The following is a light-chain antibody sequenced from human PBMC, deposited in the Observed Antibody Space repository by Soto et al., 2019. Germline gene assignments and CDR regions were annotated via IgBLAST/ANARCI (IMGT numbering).Light chain of an antibody. CDR1: SGHSSYI. Sequence: QSVLTQSSSASASLGSSVKLTCTLSSGHSSYIIAWHQQQPGKAPRHLMKLEGSGDYNKGSGVPDRFSGSSSGADRYLTISSLQSEDEADYYCETWDSNSVIFGGGTKLTVL. CDR3: ETWDSNSVI. V-gene: IGLV4-60*03. J-gene: IGLJ2*01. CDR2: LEGSGDY.